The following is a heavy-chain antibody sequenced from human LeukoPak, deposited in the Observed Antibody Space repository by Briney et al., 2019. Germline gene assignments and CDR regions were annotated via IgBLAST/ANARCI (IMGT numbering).Heavy chain of an antibody. CDR1: GFTFTNYW. V-gene: IGHV3-74*01. J-gene: IGHJ4*02. CDR2: IERDGSST. D-gene: IGHD6-6*01. Sequence: PGGSLRLSCAASGFTFTNYWMLWVRQAPGQGLVWVSRIERDGSSTRYADPVKGRFLMSRDNAKNTVDLQMNSLRAEDTAVYYCARAAYSSSPDYWGQGALVTVSS. CDR3: ARAAYSSSPDY.